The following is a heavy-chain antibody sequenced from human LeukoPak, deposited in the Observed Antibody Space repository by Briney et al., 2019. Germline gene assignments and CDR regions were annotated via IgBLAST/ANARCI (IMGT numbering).Heavy chain of an antibody. CDR3: ARAFYRNGWYYFDY. D-gene: IGHD6-19*01. CDR2: INPNSGGT. J-gene: IGHJ4*02. V-gene: IGHV1-2*02. Sequence: ASVKVSCKASGYTFTGYYMHWVRQAPGQGLEWMGWINPNSGGTNYAQKFQGRVTVTRDTSISTAYMDLSRLRSDDTAVYYCARAFYRNGWYYFDYWGQGTLVTVCS. CDR1: GYTFTGYY.